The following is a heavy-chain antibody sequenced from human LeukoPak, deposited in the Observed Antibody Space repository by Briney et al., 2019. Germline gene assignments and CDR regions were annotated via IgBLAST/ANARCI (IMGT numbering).Heavy chain of an antibody. CDR2: IYSGGST. V-gene: IGHV3-53*01. J-gene: IGHJ4*02. CDR1: GFTVSSNY. CDR3: AREEVIWGYYSDY. D-gene: IGHD3-3*01. Sequence: PGGSLRLSCAASGFTVSSNYMSWVRQAPGKGLEWVSVIYSGGSTYYADSVKGRFTISRDNSKNTLYLQMNSLRAEDTAVYYRAREEVIWGYYSDYWGQGTLVTVSS.